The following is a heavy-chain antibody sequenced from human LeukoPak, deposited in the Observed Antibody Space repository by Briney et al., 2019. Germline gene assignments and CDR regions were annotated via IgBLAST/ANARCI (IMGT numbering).Heavy chain of an antibody. V-gene: IGHV3-53*01. J-gene: IGHJ4*02. CDR1: GFTVSSNY. CDR2: IYSGGST. CDR3: ARAGSGLLPFDY. Sequence: GGSLRLSCAASGFTVSSNYMSWVRQARGKGLEWVSVIYSGGSTYYADSVKGRFTISRDNSKNTLYLQMNSLRAEDTAVYYCARAGSGLLPFDYWGQGTLVTVSS. D-gene: IGHD3-10*01.